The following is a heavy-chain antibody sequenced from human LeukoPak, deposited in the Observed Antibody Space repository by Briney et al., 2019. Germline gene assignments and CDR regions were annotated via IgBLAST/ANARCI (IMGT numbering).Heavy chain of an antibody. D-gene: IGHD6-19*01. CDR1: GFTLSDYY. Sequence: PGGSLRLSCAASGFTLSDYYMSWIRQAPGKGLEWVSYISSSGSTIYYADSVKGRFTISRDNAKNSLYLQMNSLRAEDTAVYYCARVFDSGWCAFDIWGQGTMVTVSS. V-gene: IGHV3-11*01. J-gene: IGHJ3*02. CDR2: ISSSGSTI. CDR3: ARVFDSGWCAFDI.